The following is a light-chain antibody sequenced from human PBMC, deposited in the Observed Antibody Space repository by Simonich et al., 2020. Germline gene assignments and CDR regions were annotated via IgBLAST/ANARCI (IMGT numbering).Light chain of an antibody. CDR1: QGISSY. Sequence: AIRMTQSPSSLSASTGDRVTITCRASQGISSYLAWYKQKTGKAPKLLIYAASTLQSGVPSRFSGSGSGTDFTLTISCLQSEDFATYYCQQYYSYPPLTFGGGTKVEIK. J-gene: IGKJ4*01. CDR2: AAS. V-gene: IGKV1-8*01. CDR3: QQYYSYPPLT.